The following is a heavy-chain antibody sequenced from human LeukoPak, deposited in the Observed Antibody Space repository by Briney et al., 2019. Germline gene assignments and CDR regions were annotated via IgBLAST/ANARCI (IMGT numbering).Heavy chain of an antibody. CDR2: IYHSGRD. V-gene: IGHV4-4*02. J-gene: IGHJ5*02. Sequence: SGTLSLTCAVSGGAISNSNWWSWVRQPPGKGLEWIGEIYHSGRDNYNPSLKSRVTISIDTSNNQFSLKLYSVTAADTAVYYCARHGSGTYFVSWGQGTQVTVSS. D-gene: IGHD3-10*01. CDR1: GGAISNSNW. CDR3: ARHGSGTYFVS.